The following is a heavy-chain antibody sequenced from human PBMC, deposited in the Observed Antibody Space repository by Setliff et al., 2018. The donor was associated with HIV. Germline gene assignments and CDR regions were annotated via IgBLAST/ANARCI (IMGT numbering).Heavy chain of an antibody. CDR2: IYYSGST. D-gene: IGHD3-22*01. CDR1: GGSISSYY. Sequence: PSETLSLTCTVSGGSISSYYWSWIRQPPGKGLEWIGYIYYSGSTNYNPSLKSRVTISVDTSKNQFSLKLSSVTAADAAVYYCASRVYYYDSSDYLREEGFDPWGQGTLVTV. J-gene: IGHJ5*02. V-gene: IGHV4-59*08. CDR3: ASRVYYYDSSDYLREEGFDP.